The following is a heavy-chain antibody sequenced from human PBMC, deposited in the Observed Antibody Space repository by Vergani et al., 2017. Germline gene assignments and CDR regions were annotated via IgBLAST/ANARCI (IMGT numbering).Heavy chain of an antibody. Sequence: QVQLVESGGGVVQPGGSLRLSCAASGCTFTNYGMHWVRQAPGKGLEWVAFIRYDGSNEYYTDSVKGRFTISRDNSRNTLYLQMNSLRPEDTALYYCAKAYGDHEGDWGQGTMVTVSS. CDR1: GCTFTNYG. CDR3: AKAYGDHEGD. J-gene: IGHJ3*01. D-gene: IGHD4-17*01. V-gene: IGHV3-30*02. CDR2: IRYDGSNE.